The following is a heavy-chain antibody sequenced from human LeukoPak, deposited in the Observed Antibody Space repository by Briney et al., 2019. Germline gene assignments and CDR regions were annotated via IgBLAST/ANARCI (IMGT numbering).Heavy chain of an antibody. D-gene: IGHD5-12*01. CDR3: SRGGGSTGALDI. V-gene: IGHV3-11*04. J-gene: IGHJ3*02. Sequence: GGSLRLSCEASGFIFSDYFVNWVRLTPGKRLEWISYISVSGNTVHYAESVRGRFSISRDFAGNSVYLQMNSLRVDDTAVYYCSRGGGSTGALDIWGQGTLVTVSS. CDR2: ISVSGNTV. CDR1: GFIFSDYF.